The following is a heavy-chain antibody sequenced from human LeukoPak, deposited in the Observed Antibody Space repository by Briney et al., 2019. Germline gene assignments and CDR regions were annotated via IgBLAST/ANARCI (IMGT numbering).Heavy chain of an antibody. Sequence: SETLSLTCAVSGVPFSNYYWSWVRQSPRQGLEWIGEINHSGYTNYNPSLRSRVTMSIDTSKNQFSLKLTSVTAADAGVYYCTRAVAGHPDWGQGTLVTVSS. CDR1: GVPFSNYY. CDR2: INHSGYT. J-gene: IGHJ4*02. D-gene: IGHD6-19*01. V-gene: IGHV4-34*01. CDR3: TRAVAGHPD.